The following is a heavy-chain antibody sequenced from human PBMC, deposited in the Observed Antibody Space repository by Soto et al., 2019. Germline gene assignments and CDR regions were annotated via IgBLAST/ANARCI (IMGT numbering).Heavy chain of an antibody. CDR1: GGSISSGGYS. V-gene: IGHV4-30-2*01. D-gene: IGHD1-7*01. J-gene: IGHJ5*02. CDR2: IYHSGST. Sequence: SETLSLTCAVSGGSISSGGYSWSWIRQPPGKGLEWIGYIYHSGSTYYNPSLKSRVTISVDRSKNQFSLKLSSVTAADTAVYYCARATLELRGNWLDPWGQGTMATVYS. CDR3: ARATLELRGNWLDP.